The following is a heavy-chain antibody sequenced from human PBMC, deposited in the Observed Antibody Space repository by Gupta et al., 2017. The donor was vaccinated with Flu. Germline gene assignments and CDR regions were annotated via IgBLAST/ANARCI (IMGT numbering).Heavy chain of an antibody. CDR3: AKEGDYDFWSGYYKAYFDY. CDR2: ISGSGGST. D-gene: IGHD3-3*01. V-gene: IGHV3-23*01. Sequence: EVQLLESGGGLVQPGGSLRLSCAASGFTFSSYAMSWVRQAPGKGLEWVSAISGSGGSTYYADSVKGRFTISRDNSKNTLYLQMNSLRGEDTAVYYCAKEGDYDFWSGYYKAYFDYWGQGTLVTVSS. CDR1: GFTFSSYA. J-gene: IGHJ4*02.